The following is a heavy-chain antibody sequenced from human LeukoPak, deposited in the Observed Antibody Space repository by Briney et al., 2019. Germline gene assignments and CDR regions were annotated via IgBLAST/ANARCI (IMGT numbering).Heavy chain of an antibody. V-gene: IGHV4-34*01. CDR3: ALLSRQNYYYYYMDV. J-gene: IGHJ6*03. CDR1: GGSISSYY. D-gene: IGHD3-16*02. Sequence: SETLSLTCTVSGGSISSYYWSWIRQPPGKGLEWIGEINHSGSTNYNPSLKSRVTISVDTSKNQFSLKLSSVTAADTAVYYCALLSRQNYYYYYMDVWGKGTTVTVSS. CDR2: INHSGST.